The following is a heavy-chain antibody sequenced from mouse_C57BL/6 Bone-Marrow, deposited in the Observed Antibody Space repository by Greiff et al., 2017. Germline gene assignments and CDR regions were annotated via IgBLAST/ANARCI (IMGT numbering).Heavy chain of an antibody. CDR3: TSLRVYAMDY. CDR2: ISSGSSTI. J-gene: IGHJ4*01. D-gene: IGHD1-1*01. Sequence: EVKLVESGGGLVKPGGSLKLSCAASGFTFSDYGMHWVRQAPEKGLEWVAYISSGSSTIYYAGTVKGRFTITRDNAKNTLFLQLTSLRSEDTALYCCTSLRVYAMDYWGQGTPVTVSS. CDR1: GFTFSDYG. V-gene: IGHV5-17*01.